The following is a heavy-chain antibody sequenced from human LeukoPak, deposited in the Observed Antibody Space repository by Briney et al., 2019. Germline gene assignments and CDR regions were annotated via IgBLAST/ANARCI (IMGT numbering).Heavy chain of an antibody. Sequence: GGSLRLSCAASGFTLSDYFMSWIRQAPGKGLEWVSYSSSSGSTIYYADSVKGRFAISRDNAKNSLYLQMNSLRAEDTAVYYCARRRDFIDYWGQGTLVTVPS. V-gene: IGHV3-11*01. CDR1: GFTLSDYF. D-gene: IGHD3/OR15-3a*01. CDR3: ARRRDFIDY. CDR2: SSSSGSTI. J-gene: IGHJ4*02.